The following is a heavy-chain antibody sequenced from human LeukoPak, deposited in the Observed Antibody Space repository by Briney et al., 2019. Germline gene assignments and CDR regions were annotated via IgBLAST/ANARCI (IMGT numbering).Heavy chain of an antibody. CDR3: ARGDPYGGNPYAFDI. CDR1: GGSISSYY. Sequence: PSETLSLTCTVSGGSISSYYWSWIRQPPGKGLEWIGYIYYSGSTNYNPSLKSRVTISVDTSKNQFSLKLSSVTAADTAVYYCARGDPYGGNPYAFDIWGQGTMVTVSS. J-gene: IGHJ3*02. V-gene: IGHV4-59*01. D-gene: IGHD4-23*01. CDR2: IYYSGST.